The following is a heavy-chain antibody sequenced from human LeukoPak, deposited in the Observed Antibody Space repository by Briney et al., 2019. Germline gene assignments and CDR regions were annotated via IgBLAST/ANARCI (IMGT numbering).Heavy chain of an antibody. J-gene: IGHJ6*02. Sequence: GRSLRLSCAASGFTFSSYGMHWVRQALGKGLEWVAVISYDGSNKYYADSVKGRFTISRDNPKNTLYLQMNSLRAEDTAVYYCAKHRGYSYGSLGMDVWGQGTTVTVSS. CDR1: GFTFSSYG. CDR2: ISYDGSNK. V-gene: IGHV3-30*18. CDR3: AKHRGYSYGSLGMDV. D-gene: IGHD5-18*01.